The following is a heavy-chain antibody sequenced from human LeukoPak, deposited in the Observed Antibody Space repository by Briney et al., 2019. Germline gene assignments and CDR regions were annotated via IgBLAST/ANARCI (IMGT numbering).Heavy chain of an antibody. J-gene: IGHJ4*02. Sequence: GGSLRLSCAASGFTFSTYSMSWVRQAPGKGLERVSYISSISSIIYYADSVKGRFTISRDNAKSSLYLQMNSLRAEDTALYYCARSRPGTEAGQPNFDYWGQGTLVTVSS. D-gene: IGHD6-13*01. CDR3: ARSRPGTEAGQPNFDY. CDR2: ISSISSII. CDR1: GFTFSTYS. V-gene: IGHV3-48*01.